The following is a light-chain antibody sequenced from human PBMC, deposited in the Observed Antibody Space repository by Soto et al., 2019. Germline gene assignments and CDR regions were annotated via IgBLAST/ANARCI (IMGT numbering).Light chain of an antibody. J-gene: IGKJ5*01. CDR1: QIVSSY. CDR3: QQRSNWPPT. Sequence: EIVLTQSPATLSLSPGERATLSCRASQIVSSYLAWYQQKPGQAPRLLIYDASNMATGIPARFSGSGSGTDFTLTISSLEPEDFAVYYCQQRSNWPPTFGQGTQLEIK. CDR2: DAS. V-gene: IGKV3-11*01.